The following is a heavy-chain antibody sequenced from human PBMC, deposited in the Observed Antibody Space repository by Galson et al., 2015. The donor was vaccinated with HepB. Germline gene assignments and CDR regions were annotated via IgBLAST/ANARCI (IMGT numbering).Heavy chain of an antibody. CDR1: GGSISSGAYS. CDR3: ARDDGYRSGEYVGGMDV. D-gene: IGHD6-19*01. J-gene: IGHJ6*02. Sequence: TLSLTCAVSGGSISSGAYSWRWIRQSPGKGLEWLGYIHHSGITYYNPSLKSRVTISIDRSKNQFSLKLTSMTAADSAVYYCARDDGYRSGEYVGGMDVWGQGTTVTVSS. V-gene: IGHV4-30-2*06. CDR2: IHHSGIT.